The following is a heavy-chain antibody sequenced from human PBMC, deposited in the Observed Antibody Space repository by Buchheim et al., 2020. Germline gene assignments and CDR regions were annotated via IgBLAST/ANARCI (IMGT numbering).Heavy chain of an antibody. Sequence: QVQLVESGGGVVQPGRSLRLSCAASGFTFSSYGMHWVRQAPGKGLEWVAVISYDGSNKYYADSVKGRFTISRDNSKNTLYLQMNSLRAEDTAVYHCAKARGYVADYWGQGTL. CDR2: ISYDGSNK. CDR1: GFTFSSYG. CDR3: AKARGYVADY. V-gene: IGHV3-30*18. J-gene: IGHJ4*02. D-gene: IGHD5-12*01.